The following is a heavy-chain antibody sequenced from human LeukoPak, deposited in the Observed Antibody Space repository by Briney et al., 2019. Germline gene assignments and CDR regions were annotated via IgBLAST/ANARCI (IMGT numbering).Heavy chain of an antibody. CDR2: TSYDGSNK. D-gene: IGHD4-23*01. J-gene: IGHJ6*03. Sequence: GRSLRLSCAASGFTFYTYALHWVRQAPGKGLEWVAVTSYDGSNKYYADSVKGRFTISRDNSKNTLYLQMHNLRPEDTAVYYCARAFGGSFYYYYLDVWGKGTTVTVSS. V-gene: IGHV3-30*01. CDR1: GFTFYTYA. CDR3: ARAFGGSFYYYYLDV.